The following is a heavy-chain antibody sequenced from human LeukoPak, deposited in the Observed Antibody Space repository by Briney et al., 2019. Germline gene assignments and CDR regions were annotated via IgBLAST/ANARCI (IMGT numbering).Heavy chain of an antibody. CDR3: ARVGYDSSGYLDY. CDR1: GFTFSSYS. J-gene: IGHJ4*02. V-gene: IGHV3-21*01. D-gene: IGHD3-22*01. Sequence: GGSLRLPCAASGFTFSSYSMNWVRQAPGKGLEWVSSISSSSSYIYYADSVKGRFTISRDNAKNSLYLRMNSLRAEDTAVYYCARVGYDSSGYLDYWGQGTLVTVSS. CDR2: ISSSSSYI.